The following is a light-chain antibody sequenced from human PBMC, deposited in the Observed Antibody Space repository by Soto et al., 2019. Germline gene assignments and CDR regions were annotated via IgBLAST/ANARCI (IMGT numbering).Light chain of an antibody. CDR2: GVY. Sequence: EIVLTQSPGTLSLSPGARPTLSGRSSQSVGRRYLAWYQQKPGQAPRLLISGVYKRATGIPDRFSGDGSGTDFTLTISRLEPEDFALYICHPYDGSPITVGQGTRLEIK. V-gene: IGKV3-20*01. J-gene: IGKJ5*01. CDR3: HPYDGSPIT. CDR1: QSVGRRY.